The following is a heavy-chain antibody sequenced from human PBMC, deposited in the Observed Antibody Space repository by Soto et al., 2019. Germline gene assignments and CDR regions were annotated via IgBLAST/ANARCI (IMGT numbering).Heavy chain of an antibody. Sequence: RGESLRISCKGSGYSFTSYWIGWVRQMPGKGLEWMGIIYPGDSDTRYSPSFQGQVTISADKSISTAYLQWSSLKASDTAMYYCARLARIVVVVAATDLHFDYWGQGTLVTVSS. D-gene: IGHD2-15*01. CDR3: ARLARIVVVVAATDLHFDY. J-gene: IGHJ4*02. V-gene: IGHV5-51*01. CDR2: IYPGDSDT. CDR1: GYSFTSYW.